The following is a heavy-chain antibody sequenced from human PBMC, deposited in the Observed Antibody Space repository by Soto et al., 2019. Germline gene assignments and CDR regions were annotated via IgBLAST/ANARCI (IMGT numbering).Heavy chain of an antibody. V-gene: IGHV1-18*01. CDR1: GYTFTSYG. Sequence: QVQLVQCGAEVKKPGASVKVSCKASGYTFTSYGIIWVRQAPGQGLEWMGWISAYNGHTKYAQKLQGRVTMTTDTSTSTAYMELRSLRSDDTAVYYCARAVAGPLFSDYWGQGTLVTVSS. D-gene: IGHD6-19*01. CDR2: ISAYNGHT. CDR3: ARAVAGPLFSDY. J-gene: IGHJ4*02.